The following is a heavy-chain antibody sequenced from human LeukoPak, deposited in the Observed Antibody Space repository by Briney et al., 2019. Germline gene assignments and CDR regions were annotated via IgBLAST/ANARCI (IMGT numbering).Heavy chain of an antibody. CDR1: GFTFSSYA. CDR2: IYSGGST. CDR3: ARDRYDFWSGTLDY. D-gene: IGHD3-3*01. V-gene: IGHV3-66*01. Sequence: GGSLRLSCAASGFTFSSYAMHWVRQAPGKGLEWVSVIYSGGSTYYADSVKGRFTISRDNSKNTLYLQMNSLRAEDTAVYYCARDRYDFWSGTLDYWGQGTLVTVSS. J-gene: IGHJ4*02.